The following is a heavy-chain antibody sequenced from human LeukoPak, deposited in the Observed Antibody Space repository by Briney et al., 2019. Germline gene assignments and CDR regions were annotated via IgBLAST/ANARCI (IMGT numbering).Heavy chain of an antibody. V-gene: IGHV3-23*01. CDR2: ISGSGGST. CDR1: GFTYSSYA. CDR3: AKPARTDYVDY. J-gene: IGHJ4*02. Sequence: GGTLRLSCAASGFTYSSYAMNWVRQAPGKGLEWVSAISGSGGSTYYADSVKGRFTISRENSKNTLYLQMNSLRAEDTAVYYCAKPARTDYVDYWGQGTLVTVSS.